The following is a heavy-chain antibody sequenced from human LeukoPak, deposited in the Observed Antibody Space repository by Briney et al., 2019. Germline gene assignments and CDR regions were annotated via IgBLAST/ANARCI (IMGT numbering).Heavy chain of an antibody. CDR1: GASISSGNVY. V-gene: IGHV4-61*02. Sequence: SQTLSLTCTVSGASISSGNVYWNWIRQPAGKGLEWIGRIYTSGSTNYNPSLKSRVTISVDTSKNQFSLKLSSVTAADTAVYYCARDMGAPTQHFDYWGQGTLVTVSS. CDR3: ARDMGAPTQHFDY. D-gene: IGHD1-26*01. J-gene: IGHJ4*02. CDR2: IYTSGST.